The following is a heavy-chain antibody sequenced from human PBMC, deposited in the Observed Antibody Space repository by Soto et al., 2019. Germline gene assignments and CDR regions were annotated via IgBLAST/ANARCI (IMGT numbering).Heavy chain of an antibody. Sequence: GGSLRLSCAASGFTFSTYAMSWVRQAPGKGLEWVSGISASGGSTYYAQNVRGRFTISRDNSKETLYVQMNSLSAGDTAIYYCVKVSAWSGFPYSLFDLWGQGTMDT. J-gene: IGHJ3*01. CDR3: VKVSAWSGFPYSLFDL. CDR2: ISASGGST. D-gene: IGHD3-3*01. CDR1: GFTFSTYA. V-gene: IGHV3-23*01.